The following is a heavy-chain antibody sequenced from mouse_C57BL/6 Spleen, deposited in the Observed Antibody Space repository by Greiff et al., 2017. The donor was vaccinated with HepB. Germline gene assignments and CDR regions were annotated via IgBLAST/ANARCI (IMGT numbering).Heavy chain of an antibody. Sequence: QVQLQQSGAELARPGASVKLSCKASGYTFTSYGISWVKQRTGKGLEWIGEIYPRSGNTYYNEKFKGKATLTADKSSSTAYMELRSLTSEDSAVYFCARSWDYGSGGYFDVWGTGTTVTVSS. D-gene: IGHD1-1*01. V-gene: IGHV1-81*01. CDR3: ARSWDYGSGGYFDV. CDR2: IYPRSGNT. J-gene: IGHJ1*03. CDR1: GYTFTSYG.